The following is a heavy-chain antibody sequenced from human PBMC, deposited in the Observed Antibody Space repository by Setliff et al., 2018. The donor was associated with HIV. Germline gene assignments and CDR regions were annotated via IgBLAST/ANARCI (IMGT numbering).Heavy chain of an antibody. CDR2: IIPMYGVT. CDR3: ALPYCSGGKCWSSASLPPAGWFDP. J-gene: IGHJ5*02. Sequence: ASVKVSCKASGGTFSSYVISWVRQAPGQGPEWMGGIIPMYGVTNYAQKFQGRVTITTDESTSTAYMELSSLRSEDTAVYYCALPYCSGGKCWSSASLPPAGWFDPWGQGTLVTVS. D-gene: IGHD2-15*01. V-gene: IGHV1-69*05. CDR1: GGTFSSYV.